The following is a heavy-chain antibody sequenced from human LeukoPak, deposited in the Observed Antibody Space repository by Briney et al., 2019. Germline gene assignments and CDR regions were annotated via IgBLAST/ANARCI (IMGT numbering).Heavy chain of an antibody. Sequence: EASVKVSCKASGYTFTGYYMHWVRQAPGQGLEWMGWINPNSGGTNYAQKLQGRVTMTRDTSISTAYMELSRLRSDDTAVYYCASSIPNPYCSSTSCVRGERVSDYYYYMDVWGKGTTVTISS. CDR2: INPNSGGT. D-gene: IGHD2-2*01. V-gene: IGHV1-2*02. J-gene: IGHJ6*03. CDR1: GYTFTGYY. CDR3: ASSIPNPYCSSTSCVRGERVSDYYYYMDV.